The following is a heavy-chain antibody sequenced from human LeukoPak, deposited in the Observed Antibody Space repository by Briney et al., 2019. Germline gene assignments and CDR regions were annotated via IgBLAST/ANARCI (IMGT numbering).Heavy chain of an antibody. Sequence: GGSLRLSCAASGFTFSSYWMSWVRQAPGKGLEWVANIKQDGSEKYYVDSVKGRFTISRDNAKNSLYLQMNSLRAEDTALYYCARRGFYDTSGYLFDHWGQGTLVTVSS. CDR3: ARRGFYDTSGYLFDH. J-gene: IGHJ4*02. CDR2: IKQDGSEK. CDR1: GFTFSSYW. D-gene: IGHD3-22*01. V-gene: IGHV3-7*01.